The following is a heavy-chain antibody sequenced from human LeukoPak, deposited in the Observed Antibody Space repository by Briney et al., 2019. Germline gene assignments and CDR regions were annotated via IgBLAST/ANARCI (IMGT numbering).Heavy chain of an antibody. D-gene: IGHD1-26*01. CDR2: INAGNGNT. V-gene: IGHV1-3*01. CDR1: GYTFTSYD. J-gene: IGHJ4*02. CDR3: ARDRGLLSYFDY. Sequence: GASVKVSCKASGYTFTSYDINWVRQATGQRLEWMGWINAGNGNTKYSQKFQGRVTITRDTSASTAYMELSSLRSEDTAVYYCARDRGLLSYFDYWGQGTLVTVSS.